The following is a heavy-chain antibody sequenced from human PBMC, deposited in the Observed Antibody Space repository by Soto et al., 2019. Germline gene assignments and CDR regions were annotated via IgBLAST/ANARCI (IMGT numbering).Heavy chain of an antibody. V-gene: IGHV4-61*01. CDR2: IYYSGST. J-gene: IGHJ4*02. CDR1: GGSVSSGSYY. Sequence: SETLSLTCTVSGGSVSSGSYYWSWIRQPPGKGLEWIGYIYYSGSTNYNPYLKSRVTISVDTSKNQFSLKLSSVTAADTAVYYCARGRWEQCLVDAIDYLGQGTLVTVSS. CDR3: ARGRWEQCLVDAIDY. D-gene: IGHD6-19*01.